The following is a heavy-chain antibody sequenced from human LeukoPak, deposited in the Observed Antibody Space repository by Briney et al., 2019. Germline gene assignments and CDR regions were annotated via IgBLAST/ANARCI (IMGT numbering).Heavy chain of an antibody. Sequence: HGESLKISCKGSGYSFTSYWISWVRQMPGKGLEWMGRIDPSDSYTNYSPSFQGHVTISADKSISTAYLQWSSLKASDTAMYYCARILADTAMVTNYFDYWGQGTLVTVSS. CDR2: IDPSDSYT. J-gene: IGHJ4*02. V-gene: IGHV5-10-1*01. CDR1: GYSFTSYW. CDR3: ARILADTAMVTNYFDY. D-gene: IGHD5-18*01.